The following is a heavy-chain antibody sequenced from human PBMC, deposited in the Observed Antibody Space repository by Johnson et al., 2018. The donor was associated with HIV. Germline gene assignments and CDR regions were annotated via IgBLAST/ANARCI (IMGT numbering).Heavy chain of an antibody. D-gene: IGHD3-3*01. Sequence: QVQLVESGGGVVQPGRSLRLSCAASGFTFSSYGMHWVRQAPGKGLQWVAVIWYDGNNKYYADSVKGRFTISRDNSKNTLYLQMNSLRAEDTAVYYCARASTIFGRWRAFDIWGQGTMVTVSS. V-gene: IGHV3-33*01. CDR1: GFTFSSYG. CDR2: IWYDGNNK. J-gene: IGHJ3*02. CDR3: ARASTIFGRWRAFDI.